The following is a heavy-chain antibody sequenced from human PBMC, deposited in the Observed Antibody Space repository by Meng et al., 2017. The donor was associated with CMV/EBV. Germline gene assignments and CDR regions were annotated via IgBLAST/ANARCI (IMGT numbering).Heavy chain of an antibody. Sequence: SVKVSCKASGGTFSSYAISWVRQAPGQGLEWMGGIIPILGIANYAQKFQGRVTITADKSTSTAYMVLSSLRSEDTAVYYCAADYCGGDCYAGTKFDYWGQGTLVTVSS. CDR1: GGTFSSYA. J-gene: IGHJ4*02. CDR2: IIPILGIA. D-gene: IGHD2-21*01. CDR3: AADYCGGDCYAGTKFDY. V-gene: IGHV1-69*10.